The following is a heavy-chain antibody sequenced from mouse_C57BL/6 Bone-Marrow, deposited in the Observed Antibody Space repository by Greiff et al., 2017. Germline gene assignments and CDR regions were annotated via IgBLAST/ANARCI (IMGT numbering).Heavy chain of an antibody. J-gene: IGHJ4*01. Sequence: QVQLQQSGAELARPGASVKMSCKASGYTFTSYTMHWVKQRPGQGLAWIGYINPSSGYTKYNQKFKDKATLTADKSSSTAYMQLSSLTSDDSAVYYCARSRDYYGSRGAMDYWGQGTSVTVSS. CDR1: GYTFTSYT. CDR3: ARSRDYYGSRGAMDY. V-gene: IGHV1-4*01. D-gene: IGHD1-1*01. CDR2: INPSSGYT.